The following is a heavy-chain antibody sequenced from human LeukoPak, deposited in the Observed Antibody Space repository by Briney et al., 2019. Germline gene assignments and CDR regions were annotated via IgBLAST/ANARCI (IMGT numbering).Heavy chain of an antibody. CDR2: IYTSGST. V-gene: IGHV4-4*09. D-gene: IGHD3-16*01. CDR1: GGSISSYY. J-gene: IGHJ4*02. Sequence: PSETLSLTCTVSGGSISSYYWSRIRQPPGKGLEWIGYIYTSGSTSYNPSLKSRVTISVDTSKNQFPLKLSSVTAADTAVYYCARHASRTYYFDYWGQGTLVTVSS. CDR3: ARHASRTYYFDY.